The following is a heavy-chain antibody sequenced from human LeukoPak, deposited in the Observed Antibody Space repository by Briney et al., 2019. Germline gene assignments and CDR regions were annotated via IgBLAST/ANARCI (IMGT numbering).Heavy chain of an antibody. J-gene: IGHJ4*02. V-gene: IGHV3-74*01. CDR3: ARDGSYSSSWYFDY. CDR2: INSDGSST. D-gene: IGHD6-13*01. Sequence: PGGSLRLSCAASGFTFSSHWMSWVRQAPGKGLVWVSRINSDGSSTSYADSVKGRFTISRDNAKNSLYLQMNSLRAEDTAVYYCARDGSYSSSWYFDYWGQGTLVTVSS. CDR1: GFTFSSHW.